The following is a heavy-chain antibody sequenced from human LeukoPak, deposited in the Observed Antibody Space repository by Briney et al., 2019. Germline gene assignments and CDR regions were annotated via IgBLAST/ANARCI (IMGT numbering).Heavy chain of an antibody. V-gene: IGHV3-23*01. D-gene: IGHD2-15*01. Sequence: GGTLRLSCAASGFTFSSYGMSWVRQAPGKGLEWVSAISGSGGSTYYADSVKGRFTISRDNSKNTLYLQMNSLRAEDTAVYYCAKGNIVVVVAATSWFDPWGQGTLVTVSS. CDR2: ISGSGGST. CDR1: GFTFSSYG. CDR3: AKGNIVVVVAATSWFDP. J-gene: IGHJ5*02.